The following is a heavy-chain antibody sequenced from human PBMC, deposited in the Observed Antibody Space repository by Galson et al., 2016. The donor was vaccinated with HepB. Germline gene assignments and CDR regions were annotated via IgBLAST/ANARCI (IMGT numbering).Heavy chain of an antibody. Sequence: SVKVSCKASGDTFNNYGISWVRQAPGQGLEWMGGIIPLFGKTNYAQKFQGRVTITADKSTTRLSMEVNSLTTEDSAVYYWAIDKLGYTSGWALILQRTYYSGMDVWGQGTTVTVS. V-gene: IGHV1-69*06. D-gene: IGHD6-19*01. CDR3: AIDKLGYTSGWALILQRTYYSGMDV. CDR2: IIPLFGKT. J-gene: IGHJ6*02. CDR1: GDTFNNYG.